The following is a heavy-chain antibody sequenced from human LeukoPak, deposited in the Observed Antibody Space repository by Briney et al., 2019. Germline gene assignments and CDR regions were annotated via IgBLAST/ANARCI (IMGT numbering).Heavy chain of an antibody. CDR3: ARASDPWLQLT. J-gene: IGHJ5*02. D-gene: IGHD5-24*01. Sequence: GGSLRLSCAASGFTFSNYWMIWVRQAPGKGREWVANIKQDGSEKRYADSVRGRFTVSRDNAHTSLYLQMSSLRAEDTALYFCARASDPWLQLTWGQGTLVTVSS. CDR1: GFTFSNYW. V-gene: IGHV3-7*05. CDR2: IKQDGSEK.